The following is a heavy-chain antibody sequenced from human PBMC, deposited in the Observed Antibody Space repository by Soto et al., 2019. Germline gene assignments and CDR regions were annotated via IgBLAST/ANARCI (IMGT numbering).Heavy chain of an antibody. D-gene: IGHD6-19*01. CDR2: LIPMFGTA. CDR1: GDTFSSSA. J-gene: IGHJ4*02. Sequence: QVQLVQSGAEVKAPGSSVKVSCKASGDTFSSSAISWVRQAPGQGLEWMGGLIPMFGTANYAQKFQGRGMITADKSTSTVYMELTSLRSEDTAVYYCARGIRDSSGWDFDYWGQGTLVTVSS. V-gene: IGHV1-69*06. CDR3: ARGIRDSSGWDFDY.